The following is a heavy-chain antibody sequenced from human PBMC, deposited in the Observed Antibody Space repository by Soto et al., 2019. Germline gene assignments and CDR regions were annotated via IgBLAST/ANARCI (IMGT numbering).Heavy chain of an antibody. CDR3: TTIGSSWGA. J-gene: IGHJ1*01. CDR1: SFTFSNAW. Sequence: EVQLVESGGGLVKPGGSLRLSCAASSFTFSNAWMNWVRQAPGKGLEWVGRIKSKTDGGTIDYAAPVKGRFTISRDDSKSTLFLQMNSLKIEDTAMYYRTTIGSSWGAWGQGTLVTVSS. V-gene: IGHV3-15*07. D-gene: IGHD6-13*01. CDR2: IKSKTDGGTI.